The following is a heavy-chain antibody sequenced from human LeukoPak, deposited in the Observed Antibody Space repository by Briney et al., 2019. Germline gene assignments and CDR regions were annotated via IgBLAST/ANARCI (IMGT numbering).Heavy chain of an antibody. CDR3: ARAPGRYSSSWYYFDY. CDR2: IYDSGST. V-gene: IGHV4-39*01. CDR1: GGSIRSSYYY. J-gene: IGHJ4*02. Sequence: SEPLSLTCTVSGGSIRSSYYYWGWIRQPPGKGLEWIGSIYDSGSTYYNPSLKSRVTISVDTSKNQFSLKLNSVTAADTAVYYCARAPGRYSSSWYYFDYWGQGTLVIVSS. D-gene: IGHD6-13*01.